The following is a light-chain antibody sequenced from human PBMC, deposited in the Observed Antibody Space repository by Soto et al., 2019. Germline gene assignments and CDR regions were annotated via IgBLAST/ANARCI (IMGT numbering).Light chain of an antibody. J-gene: IGKJ1*01. CDR2: DDS. V-gene: IGKV1-5*01. CDR1: QIVTGS. CDR3: QHYNTYSWT. Sequence: IQMRQSPSTLSASVGDSVTITCRASQIVTGSLAWFQHKPGKAPKLLIYDDSSLESGVPSRFSGTGSGTTFTLTISRLQPEEFATYYCQHYNTYSWTFGQGTTVETK.